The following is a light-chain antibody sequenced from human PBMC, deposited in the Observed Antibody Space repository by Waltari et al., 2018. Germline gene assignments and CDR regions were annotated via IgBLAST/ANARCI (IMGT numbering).Light chain of an antibody. J-gene: IGKJ2*01. CDR1: QSVLYSSNDKNY. CDR3: QQYYSSPYT. CDR2: WAS. V-gene: IGKV4-1*01. Sequence: DIVMTQSPDSLAVSVGERATINCKSSQSVLYSSNDKNYLAWYQQKPGQPPKLLIYWASTRESGVPDRFSGSGSGTEFTLTISSLQAEDEAVYYCQQYYSSPYTFGQGTKLEIK.